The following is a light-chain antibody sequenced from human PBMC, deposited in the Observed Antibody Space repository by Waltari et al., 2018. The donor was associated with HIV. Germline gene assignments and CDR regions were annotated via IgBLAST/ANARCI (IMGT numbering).Light chain of an antibody. V-gene: IGLV2-14*03. CDR3: ASNRLDYTLI. CDR2: DIN. J-gene: IGLJ2*01. Sequence: QSALTQPASVSGFLGQSINLSCTGFSTDSRFYQTVSWYQQHPGKIPSLIIFDINNRPSGVSAHFSGSRSGNSASLTFSGLQSGDEAHYYCASNRLDYTLIFGGGTKLTVL. CDR1: STDSRFYQT.